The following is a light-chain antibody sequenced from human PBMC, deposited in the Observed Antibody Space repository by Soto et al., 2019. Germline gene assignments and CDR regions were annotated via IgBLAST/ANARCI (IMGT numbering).Light chain of an antibody. J-gene: IGLJ1*01. CDR2: EVS. Sequence: QSVLTQPASVSGSPGQSITISCTGTSSDVGGYEHVSWYQHHPGKAPKLMIYEVSNRPSGVSNRFSGSKSGYTASLTISGLQAEDEADYYCQSYDSSLSGYVFGTGTKVTVL. V-gene: IGLV2-14*01. CDR1: SSDVGGYEH. CDR3: QSYDSSLSGYV.